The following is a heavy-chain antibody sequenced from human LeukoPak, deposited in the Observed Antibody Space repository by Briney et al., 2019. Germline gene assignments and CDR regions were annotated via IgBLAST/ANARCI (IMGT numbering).Heavy chain of an antibody. D-gene: IGHD2-8*01. V-gene: IGHV3-15*01. Sequence: GGSLRLSCVASGFTFSNAWMSWVRQAPGKGLEWVGRIKSTTDGGTTDYAATVKGRFTISRDDSKNTLYVQMNSLKTEDTAVYYCTGRAYGYWGQGTLVTVSS. CDR1: GFTFSNAW. CDR3: TGRAYGY. J-gene: IGHJ4*02. CDR2: IKSTTDGGTT.